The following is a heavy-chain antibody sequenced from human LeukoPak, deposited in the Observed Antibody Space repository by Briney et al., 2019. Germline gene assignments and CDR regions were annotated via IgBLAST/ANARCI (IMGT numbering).Heavy chain of an antibody. D-gene: IGHD3-16*01. CDR2: ISYDGRKK. V-gene: IGHV3-30*03. CDR1: GFTFSSYG. Sequence: GSLRLSCAASGFTFSSYGMHWVRQAPGKGLEWVAVISYDGRKKYYADSVKGRFTISRDNSKNTLYLQMNSLRAEDTAVYYCARGGYYDYVWGSPPFDHWGQGTLVTVSS. J-gene: IGHJ4*02. CDR3: ARGGYYDYVWGSPPFDH.